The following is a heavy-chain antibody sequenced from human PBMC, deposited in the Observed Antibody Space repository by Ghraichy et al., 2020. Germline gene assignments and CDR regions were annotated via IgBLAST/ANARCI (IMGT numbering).Heavy chain of an antibody. D-gene: IGHD2-8*01. V-gene: IGHV3-43*02. CDR2: ISGDGGST. J-gene: IGHJ6*02. CDR1: GFTFDDYA. CDR3: AKDGSGHCTNGVCTKYYYYYGMDV. Sequence: LSLTCAASGFTFDDYAMHWVRQAPGKGLEWVSLISGDGGSTYYADSVKGRFTISRDNSKNSLYLQMNSLRTEDTALYYCAKDGSGHCTNGVCTKYYYYYGMDVWGQGTTVTVSS.